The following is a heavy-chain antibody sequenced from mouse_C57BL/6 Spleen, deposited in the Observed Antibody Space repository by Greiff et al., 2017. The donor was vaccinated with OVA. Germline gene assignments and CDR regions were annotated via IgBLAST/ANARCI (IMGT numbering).Heavy chain of an antibody. CDR2: IDPNSGGT. V-gene: IGHV1-72*01. Sequence: VQVQQYGAELVKPGASVKLSCKASGYTFTSYWMHWVKQRPGRGLEWIGRIDPNSGGTKYNEKFKSKATLTVDKPSSTAYMQLSSLTSEDSAVYYCARYYGSSYWYFDVWGTGTTVTVSS. D-gene: IGHD1-1*01. CDR1: GYTFTSYW. J-gene: IGHJ1*03. CDR3: ARYYGSSYWYFDV.